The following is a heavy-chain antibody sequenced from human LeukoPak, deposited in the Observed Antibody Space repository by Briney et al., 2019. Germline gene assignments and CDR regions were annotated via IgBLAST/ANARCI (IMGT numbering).Heavy chain of an antibody. V-gene: IGHV3-66*02. D-gene: IGHD6-19*01. Sequence: GGSLTLSCAASGFTVSSNYMSWVRQAPGKGLEWVSVIYSGGSTYYADSVKGRFTISRDNSKNTLYLQMNSLRAEDTAVYYCARADIAVAGTRWDYYYYYLDVWGNGTTVTVSS. CDR3: ARADIAVAGTRWDYYYYYLDV. CDR1: GFTVSSNY. CDR2: IYSGGST. J-gene: IGHJ6*03.